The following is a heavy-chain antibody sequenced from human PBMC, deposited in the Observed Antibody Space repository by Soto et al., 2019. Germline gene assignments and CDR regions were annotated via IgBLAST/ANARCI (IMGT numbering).Heavy chain of an antibody. J-gene: IGHJ3*02. CDR2: IYYSGST. D-gene: IGHD7-27*01. V-gene: IGHV4-59*01. Sequence: QVQLQESGPGLVKPSETLSLTCTVSGGSISSYYWSWIRQPPGKGLEWIGYIYYSGSTNYNPSLKRRVTISVDTSKNLSTLKLSSVTAADTAVYYCARDRGDGSTYDAFDIWGQGTMVTVSS. CDR1: GGSISSYY. CDR3: ARDRGDGSTYDAFDI.